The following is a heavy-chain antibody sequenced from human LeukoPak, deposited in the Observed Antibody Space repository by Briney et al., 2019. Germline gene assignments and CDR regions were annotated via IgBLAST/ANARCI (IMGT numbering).Heavy chain of an antibody. CDR1: GFTFSSYW. CDR2: IKQGGSEK. D-gene: IGHD4-17*01. CDR3: ARVYGAYAFDF. V-gene: IGHV3-7*01. J-gene: IGHJ4*02. Sequence: PGGSLRLSCAASGFTFSSYWMSWVRQAPGKGLEWVANIKQGGSEKYYVDSVKGRFTISRDNAKNSLCLQMNSLRAEDTAVYYCARVYGAYAFDFWGQGTLVTVSS.